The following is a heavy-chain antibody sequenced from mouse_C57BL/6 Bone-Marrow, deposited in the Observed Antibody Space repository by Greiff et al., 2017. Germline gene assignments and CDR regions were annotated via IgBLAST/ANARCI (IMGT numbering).Heavy chain of an antibody. CDR1: GFTFSDYY. D-gene: IGHD2-5*01. J-gene: IGHJ2*01. CDR2: INYDGSST. CDR3: ARVGLYSKYYFDY. V-gene: IGHV5-16*01. Sequence: DVKLVESEGGLVQPGSSMKLSCTASGFTFSDYYMAWVRQVPEKGLEWVANINYDGSSTYYLDSLKSRFIISRDNAKNILYLQMSSLKSEDTATYYCARVGLYSKYYFDYWGQGTTLTVSS.